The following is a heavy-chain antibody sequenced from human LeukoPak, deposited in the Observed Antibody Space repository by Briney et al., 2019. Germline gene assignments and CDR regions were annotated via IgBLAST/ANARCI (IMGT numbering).Heavy chain of an antibody. CDR2: ISGSGGST. J-gene: IGHJ4*02. D-gene: IGHD2-2*01. Sequence: GGSLRLSCAASGFTFSSYGMSWVRQAPGKGLEWVSAISGSGGSTYYADPVKGRFTISRDNAKNSLYLQMNSLRAEDTAVYYCARDPDRFDIVVVPAATVFDYWGQGTLVTVSS. V-gene: IGHV3-23*01. CDR3: ARDPDRFDIVVVPAATVFDY. CDR1: GFTFSSYG.